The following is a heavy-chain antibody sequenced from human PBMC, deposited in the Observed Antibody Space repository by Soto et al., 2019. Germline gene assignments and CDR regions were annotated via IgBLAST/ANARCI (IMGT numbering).Heavy chain of an antibody. Sequence: SETLSLTCTVSGGSISSYYWSCIRHPPGKGLEWIGYIYYSGSTNYNPSLKSRVTISVDTSKNQFSLKLSSVTAADTAVYYCARDRSSGWYRYFDYWSQGTLVTVSS. D-gene: IGHD6-19*01. CDR1: GGSISSYY. J-gene: IGHJ4*02. V-gene: IGHV4-59*01. CDR2: IYYSGST. CDR3: ARDRSSGWYRYFDY.